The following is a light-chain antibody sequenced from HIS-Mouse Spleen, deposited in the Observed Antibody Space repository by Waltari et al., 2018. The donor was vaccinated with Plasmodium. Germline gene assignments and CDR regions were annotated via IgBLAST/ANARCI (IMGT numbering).Light chain of an antibody. J-gene: IGKJ4*01. CDR2: DAS. V-gene: IGKV1-13*02. Sequence: AIQLTQPPSPLSASVGPRVTITCRASQGSSSALAWDQQKPGKAPKLLIYDASSLESGVPSRFSGSGSGTDFTLTISSLQPEDFATYYCQQFNSYPLTFGGGTKVEIK. CDR3: QQFNSYPLT. CDR1: QGSSSA.